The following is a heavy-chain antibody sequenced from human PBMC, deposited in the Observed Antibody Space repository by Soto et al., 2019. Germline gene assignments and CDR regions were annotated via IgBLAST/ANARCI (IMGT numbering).Heavy chain of an antibody. Sequence: EVQLLESGGDFVQPGGSLRLACEASGFTFSNYAMSWVRQAPGTGQEWVSSISGGSSKKNYADSVKGRFTISRDNSKNTLFLQMSSLRVEDTAVYFCAKDSRDNSPTRDPFDTWGQGTLVTVSS. CDR1: GFTFSNYA. CDR3: AKDSRDNSPTRDPFDT. V-gene: IGHV3-23*01. CDR2: ISGGSSKK. D-gene: IGHD1-20*01. J-gene: IGHJ5*02.